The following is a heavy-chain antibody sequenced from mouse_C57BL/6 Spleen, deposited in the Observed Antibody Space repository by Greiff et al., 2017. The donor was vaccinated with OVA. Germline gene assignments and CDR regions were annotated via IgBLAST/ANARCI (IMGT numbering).Heavy chain of an antibody. V-gene: IGHV1-15*01. CDR3: TRWPFPPYYGSSYFDY. CDR2: IDPETGGT. Sequence: QVQLQQSGAELVRPGASVTLSCKASGYTFTDYEMHWVKQTPVHGLEWIGAIDPETGGTAYNQKFKGKAILTADKSSSTSYMALRSLTSEDSAVYYCTRWPFPPYYGSSYFDYWGQGTTLTVSS. CDR1: GYTFTDYE. D-gene: IGHD1-1*01. J-gene: IGHJ2*01.